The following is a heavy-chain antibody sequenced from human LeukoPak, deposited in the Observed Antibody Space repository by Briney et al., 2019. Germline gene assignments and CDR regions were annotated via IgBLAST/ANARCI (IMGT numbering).Heavy chain of an antibody. CDR3: ARGSMVRGVITPDY. V-gene: IGHV1-69*13. J-gene: IGHJ4*02. CDR1: GGTFISYA. D-gene: IGHD3-10*01. CDR2: IIPIFGTA. Sequence: SVKVSCKASGGTFISYAISWVRQAPGQGLEWMGGIIPIFGTANYAQKFQGRVTITADESTSTAYMELSSLRSEDTAVYYCARGSMVRGVITPDYWGQGTLVTVSS.